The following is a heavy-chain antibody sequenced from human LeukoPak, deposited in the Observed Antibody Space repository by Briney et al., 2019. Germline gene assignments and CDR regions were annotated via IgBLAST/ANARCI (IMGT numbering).Heavy chain of an antibody. J-gene: IGHJ4*02. V-gene: IGHV3-23*01. D-gene: IGHD6-13*01. CDR3: AKGKPRIAASRFQYFDY. CDR2: ISGSGGST. CDR1: GFTFSSYA. Sequence: PGGSLRLSCAASGFTFSSYAMSWVRQAPGKGLEWVSAISGSGGSTYYADSVKGRFTISRDNSKNTLYLQMNSLRAEDTAVYYCAKGKPRIAASRFQYFDYWGQGTLVTVSP.